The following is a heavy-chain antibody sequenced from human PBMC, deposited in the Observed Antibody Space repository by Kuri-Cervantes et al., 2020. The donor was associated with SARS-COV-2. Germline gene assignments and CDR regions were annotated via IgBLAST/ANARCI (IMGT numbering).Heavy chain of an antibody. V-gene: IGHV2-26*01. CDR2: IFSNDEK. D-gene: IGHD3-22*01. CDR1: GGSISSYYW. CDR3: AHQLTYYYDSSGYFIY. Sequence: ETLSLTCTVSGGSISSYYWSWIRQPPGKALEWLAHIFSNDEKSYSTSLKSRLTISKDTSKSQVVLTMTNMDPVDTATYYCAHQLTYYYDSSGYFIYWGQGTLVTVSS. J-gene: IGHJ4*02.